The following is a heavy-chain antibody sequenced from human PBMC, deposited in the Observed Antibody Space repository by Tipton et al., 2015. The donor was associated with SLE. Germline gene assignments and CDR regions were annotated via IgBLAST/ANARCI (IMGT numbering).Heavy chain of an antibody. CDR3: ARDIVIVPPTIRGYFDY. Sequence: TLSLTCTVSGGSISSGSYYWSWIRQHPGKGLEWIGYIYYSGSTYYNPSLKSRVTISVDTSKNQFSLKLSSVTAADTAVYYCARDIVIVPPTIRGYFDYWGQGTLVTVSS. J-gene: IGHJ4*02. CDR2: IYYSGST. D-gene: IGHD2-2*02. CDR1: GGSISSGSYY. V-gene: IGHV4-31*03.